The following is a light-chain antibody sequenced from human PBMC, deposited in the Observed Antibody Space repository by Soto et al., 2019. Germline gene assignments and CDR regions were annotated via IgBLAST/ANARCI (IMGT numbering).Light chain of an antibody. Sequence: QSVLTQPRSVSGSPGQSITISCTGSSSDVGSYNYVSWYQQHPGQAPKFMIYDVNKRPSGVSHRFSGSKSDNTASLTISGLQADDEADYYCLSYAGSYNFVFGSGTKLTVL. CDR2: DVN. J-gene: IGLJ1*01. V-gene: IGLV2-11*01. CDR3: LSYAGSYNFV. CDR1: SSDVGSYNY.